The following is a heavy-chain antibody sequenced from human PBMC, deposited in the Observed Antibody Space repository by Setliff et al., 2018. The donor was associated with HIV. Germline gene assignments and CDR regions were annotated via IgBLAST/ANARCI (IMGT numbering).Heavy chain of an antibody. D-gene: IGHD3-16*01. CDR1: GFSFSDYY. CDR3: ARSLWGFVRNAAFEI. J-gene: IGHJ3*02. Sequence: PGGSLRLSCIASGFSFSDYYMAWIRQTPGKGLEWIPYIDDSGRIRDYAGSVKGRFTISRDNAKNSLYLQMNSLRVEDSAVYYCARSLWGFVRNAAFEIWGQGTMVTVSS. CDR2: IDDSGRIR. V-gene: IGHV3-11*04.